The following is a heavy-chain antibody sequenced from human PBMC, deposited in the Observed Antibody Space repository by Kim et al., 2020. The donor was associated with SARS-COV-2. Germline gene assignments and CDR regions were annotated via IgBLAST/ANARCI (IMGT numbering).Heavy chain of an antibody. D-gene: IGHD6-19*01. CDR1: GGSISSYY. V-gene: IGHV4-59*01. Sequence: SETLSLTCTVSGGSISSYYWCCIRRHPGRGLVWFGYNYYRGSTTYNPSPQSRVTISVDTSKNQFCLKLSSAAAADTAAYYCARVRAAVAGSYYYYYYGMDVWGQGDTGPVSS. CDR3: ARVRAAVAGSYYYYYYGMDV. J-gene: IGHJ6*02. CDR2: NYYRGST.